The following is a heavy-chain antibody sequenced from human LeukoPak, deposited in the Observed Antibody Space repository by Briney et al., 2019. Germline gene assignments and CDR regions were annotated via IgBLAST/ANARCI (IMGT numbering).Heavy chain of an antibody. V-gene: IGHV6-1*01. J-gene: IGHJ4*02. CDR1: GDSVSSNSAA. CDR2: TYYNSKWCN. D-gene: IGHD6-6*01. CDR3: TRDSGSYSSSYRFDS. Sequence: SQTLSLTCAISGDSVSSNSAAWNWFRQSPSRGLEWLGRTYYNSKWCNDYAVSVKSRITINPDTSENQFSLQLNSVTPEDTAVYYCTRDSGSYSSSYRFDSWGQGTLVTVSS.